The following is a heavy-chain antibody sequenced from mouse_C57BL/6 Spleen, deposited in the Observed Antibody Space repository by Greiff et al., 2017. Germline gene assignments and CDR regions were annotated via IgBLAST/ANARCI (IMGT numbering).Heavy chain of an antibody. CDR1: GFSLTSYA. CDR3: ARNNDYDAYYLDY. Sequence: QVQLQQSGPGLVAPSQSLSITCTVSGFSLTSYAISWVRQPPGKGLEWLGVIWTGGGTNYNSALKSRLSISKDNSKSQVFLKMNSLQTDDTARYYCARNNDYDAYYLDYWGQGTTLTVSS. J-gene: IGHJ2*01. V-gene: IGHV2-9-1*01. D-gene: IGHD2-4*01. CDR2: IWTGGGT.